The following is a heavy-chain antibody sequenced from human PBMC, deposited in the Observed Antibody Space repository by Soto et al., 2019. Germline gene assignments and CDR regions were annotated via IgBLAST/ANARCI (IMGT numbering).Heavy chain of an antibody. Sequence: PSETLSLTCTVSGYSISSGYYWGWIRQPPGKGLEWIGSFYHSGSTSYSPSLKSRVTISVDTSKNQFSLKLTSVTVADTAVYYCASVFPQGFWGQGTLVTSPQ. D-gene: IGHD2-21*01. CDR1: GYSISSGYY. CDR2: FYHSGST. CDR3: ASVFPQGF. V-gene: IGHV4-38-2*02. J-gene: IGHJ4*02.